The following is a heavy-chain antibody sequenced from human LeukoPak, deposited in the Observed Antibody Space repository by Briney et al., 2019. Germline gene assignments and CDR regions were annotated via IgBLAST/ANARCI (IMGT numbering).Heavy chain of an antibody. CDR3: ARTYSGSRGAPAG. CDR2: MNPNSGNT. D-gene: IGHD1-26*01. J-gene: IGHJ4*02. Sequence: ASVKVSCKASGYTFTSYDINWVRQATGQGLEWMGWMNPNSGNTGYAQKFQGRVTMTRNTSISTAYMELSSLRSEDAAVYYCARTYSGSRGAPAGWGQGTLVTVSS. V-gene: IGHV1-8*01. CDR1: GYTFTSYD.